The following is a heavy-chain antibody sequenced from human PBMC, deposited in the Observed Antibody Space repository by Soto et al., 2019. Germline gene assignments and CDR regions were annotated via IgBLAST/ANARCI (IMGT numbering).Heavy chain of an antibody. CDR2: ISNSGHHT. V-gene: IGHV3-11*06. D-gene: IGHD3-10*01. Sequence: WGSLRLSCSASGFTFIDRFIIFIRQSPLKGLEWISYISNSGHHTSFADSVKGRFTISRDNAKNSLYLQMNSLRVEDTALYYCARDSKIRGTNWYFDLWGRGTLVTVSS. CDR3: ARDSKIRGTNWYFDL. J-gene: IGHJ2*01. CDR1: GFTFIDRF.